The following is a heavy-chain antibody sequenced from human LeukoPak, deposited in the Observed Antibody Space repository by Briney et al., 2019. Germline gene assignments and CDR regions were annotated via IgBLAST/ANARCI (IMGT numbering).Heavy chain of an antibody. CDR1: GYTFTSYY. Sequence: ASVKVSCKASGYTFTSYYMHWVRQAPGQGLEWMGIINPSGGSTSYAQKFQGRVTMTRDMSTSTVYMELSSLRSEDTAVYYCARVRYCSSTSCPKMKALDPWGQETLVTVSS. J-gene: IGHJ5*02. CDR3: ARVRYCSSTSCPKMKALDP. CDR2: INPSGGST. D-gene: IGHD2-2*01. V-gene: IGHV1-46*01.